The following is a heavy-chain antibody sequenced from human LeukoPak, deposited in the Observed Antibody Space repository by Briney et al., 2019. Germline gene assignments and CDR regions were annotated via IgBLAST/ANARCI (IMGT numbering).Heavy chain of an antibody. Sequence: GASVKVSCKASGYTFTAYYLHWVRQAPGQGLEWMGWIYPNSGGTTYAQQFQGRITMTRDTSISTAYMDLTRLTSDDTAVYYCARDSGSSSWEFDFWGQGTLVTVSS. V-gene: IGHV1-2*02. CDR2: IYPNSGGT. CDR3: ARDSGSSSWEFDF. CDR1: GYTFTAYY. D-gene: IGHD6-13*01. J-gene: IGHJ4*02.